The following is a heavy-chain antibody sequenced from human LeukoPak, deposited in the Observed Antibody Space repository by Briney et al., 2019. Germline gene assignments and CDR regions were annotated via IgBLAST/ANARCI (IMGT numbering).Heavy chain of an antibody. CDR2: INPSSGIT. D-gene: IGHD5-24*01. CDR3: ARGLVELATISPLGC. CDR1: GYTFTSYY. J-gene: IGHJ4*02. Sequence: ASVKVSCKASGYTFTSYYIHWVRQAPGQGLEWMGIINPSSGITSYAQKFQGRVTMTRDTSTSTVYMELSSLRSEDTAVYYCARGLVELATISPLGCWGQGTLVTVSS. V-gene: IGHV1-46*01.